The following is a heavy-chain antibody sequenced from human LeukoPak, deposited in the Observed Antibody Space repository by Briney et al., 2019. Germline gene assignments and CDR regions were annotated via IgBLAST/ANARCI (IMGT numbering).Heavy chain of an antibody. CDR3: AKSDCDSIHCYVLDY. J-gene: IGHJ4*02. V-gene: IGHV3-53*01. CDR2: IYSGDST. Sequence: GGSLRLSCAASGFTVSSNYMSWVRQAPGKGLEWVSVIYSGDSTYYADPVKGRFTISRDTSKNTLYLQMNSLRAEDTAVYFCAKSDCDSIHCYVLDYWGQGTLVTVSS. CDR1: GFTVSSNY. D-gene: IGHD3-16*01.